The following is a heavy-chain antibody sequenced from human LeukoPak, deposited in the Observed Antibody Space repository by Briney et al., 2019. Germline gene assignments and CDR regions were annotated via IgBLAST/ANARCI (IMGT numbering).Heavy chain of an antibody. V-gene: IGHV4-34*01. Sequence: SETLSLTCAVYGGSFSGYYWSWIRQPPGKGLEWIGEINHSGSTNYNPSLKSRVTISVDTSKNQFSLKLSSVTAADTAVYYCARMRYYDILTGYYRSNDAFDIWGQGTMVTVSS. J-gene: IGHJ3*02. CDR1: GGSFSGYY. CDR3: ARMRYYDILTGYYRSNDAFDI. CDR2: INHSGST. D-gene: IGHD3-9*01.